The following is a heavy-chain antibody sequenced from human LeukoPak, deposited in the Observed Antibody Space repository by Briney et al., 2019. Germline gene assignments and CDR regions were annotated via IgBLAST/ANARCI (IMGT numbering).Heavy chain of an antibody. CDR1: GFTVSSNY. J-gene: IGHJ4*02. Sequence: PGGSLRLSCAASGFTVSSNYMSWVRQAPGKGLEWVSVIYSGGSTYYADSVKGRFTISRDNSKNTLYLQMNSLRAEDTAVYYCAKGGGYSSGWSFDYWGQGTLVTVSS. CDR2: IYSGGST. D-gene: IGHD6-19*01. V-gene: IGHV3-66*01. CDR3: AKGGGYSSGWSFDY.